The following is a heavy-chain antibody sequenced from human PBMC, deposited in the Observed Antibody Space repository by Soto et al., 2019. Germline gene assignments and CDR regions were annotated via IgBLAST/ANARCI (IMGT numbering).Heavy chain of an antibody. Sequence: GGSLRLSCAASGFTFSSYAMSWVRQAPGKGLEWVSAISGSGRSTYYADSVKGRFTISRDNSKNTLFLQMNSLRAEDTAVYYCAKLKSFGGSYSGFDPWGQGTLVTVSS. CDR3: AKLKSFGGSYSGFDP. J-gene: IGHJ5*02. CDR2: ISGSGRST. D-gene: IGHD1-26*01. CDR1: GFTFSSYA. V-gene: IGHV3-23*01.